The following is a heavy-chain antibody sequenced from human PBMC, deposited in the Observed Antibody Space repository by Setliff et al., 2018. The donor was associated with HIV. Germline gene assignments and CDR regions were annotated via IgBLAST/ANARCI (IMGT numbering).Heavy chain of an antibody. J-gene: IGHJ5*02. V-gene: IGHV1-18*01. D-gene: IGHD3-22*01. CDR3: ARDWGEHYDSSGFSS. CDR2: ISPSNGYT. Sequence: ASVKVSCKLSGYSLTELSRHWVRQAPGQGLEWMGWISPSNGYTDYAQKFRDRVTLTTDTSTSTAYMELSSLRSEDTAVYYCARDWGEHYDSSGFSSWGQGTLVTVSS. CDR1: GYSLTELS.